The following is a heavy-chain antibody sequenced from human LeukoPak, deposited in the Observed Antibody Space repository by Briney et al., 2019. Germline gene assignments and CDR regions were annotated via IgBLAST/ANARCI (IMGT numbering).Heavy chain of an antibody. Sequence: SETLSLTCTVSGGSISSGGYYWSWIRQHPGKGLEWIGYIYYSGSTYYNPSLKSRVTISVDTSKNQFSLKLSSVTAADTAVYYCARARDSRYYDSSGYYPWRFYFDYWGQGTLVTVSS. CDR3: ARARDSRYYDSSGYYPWRFYFDY. J-gene: IGHJ4*02. D-gene: IGHD3-22*01. V-gene: IGHV4-31*03. CDR1: GGSISSGGYY. CDR2: IYYSGST.